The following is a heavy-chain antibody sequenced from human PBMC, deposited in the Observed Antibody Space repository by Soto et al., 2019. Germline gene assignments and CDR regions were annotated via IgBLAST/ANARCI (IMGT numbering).Heavy chain of an antibody. V-gene: IGHV3-66*01. CDR1: GFTVSSNY. Sequence: PGGSLRLSCAASGFTVSSNYMSWVRQAPGKGLDWVSLITGGGGAYYADSVKGRFTISRDTSKNTLSLQMNSLRAEDTAVYYCVRGELRHRFDYCGQGT. J-gene: IGHJ4*02. CDR2: ITGGGGA. D-gene: IGHD3-16*01. CDR3: VRGELRHRFDY.